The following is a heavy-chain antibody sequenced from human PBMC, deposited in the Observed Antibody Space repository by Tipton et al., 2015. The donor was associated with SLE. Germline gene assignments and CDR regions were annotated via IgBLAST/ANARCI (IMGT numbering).Heavy chain of an antibody. Sequence: TLSLTCTVSGGSISTDDFYWSWIRQNPERGLEWIGYISHSGTAYYNPSLQSRVNILIDASKNQFSLKLNSVTAADTAVYYCAREVNVASDSDAFDIWGQGTVVTVSS. V-gene: IGHV4-31*03. CDR3: AREVNVASDSDAFDI. D-gene: IGHD2-2*01. CDR2: ISHSGTA. J-gene: IGHJ3*02. CDR1: GGSISTDDFY.